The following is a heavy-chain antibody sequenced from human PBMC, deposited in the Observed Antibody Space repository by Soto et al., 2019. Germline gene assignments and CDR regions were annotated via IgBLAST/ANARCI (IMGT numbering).Heavy chain of an antibody. Sequence: EVQLVESGGGLAQPGGSLRLSCAASGFTIRNYDLHWVRQNTGKGMEWVSGIGDIDDPYYADSVKGRFTISIEIAKNSMYLQRDGLRAGNTAGYYCARGPRRDRERTYYYSMDVVGQGNTVTVSS. CDR2: IGDIDDP. J-gene: IGHJ6*02. D-gene: IGHD3-10*01. CDR3: ARGPRRDRERTYYYSMDV. CDR1: GFTIRNYD. V-gene: IGHV3-13*05.